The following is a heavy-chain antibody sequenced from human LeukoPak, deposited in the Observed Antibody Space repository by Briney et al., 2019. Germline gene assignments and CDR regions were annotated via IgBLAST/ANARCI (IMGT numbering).Heavy chain of an antibody. CDR3: ARGHIVVVVAAPDY. CDR1: GFTFSSYS. D-gene: IGHD2-15*01. CDR2: ISSSSSYI. V-gene: IGHV3-21*01. J-gene: IGHJ4*02. Sequence: GGSLRLSCAASGFTFSSYSMNWVRQAPGKGLEWVSSISSSSSYIYYADSVKGRFTISRDNAKNSLYLQMNSLRAEDTAVCYCARGHIVVVVAAPDYWGQGTLVTVSS.